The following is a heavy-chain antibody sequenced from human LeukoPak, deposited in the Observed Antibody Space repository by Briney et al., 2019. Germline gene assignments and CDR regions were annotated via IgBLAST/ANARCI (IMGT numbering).Heavy chain of an antibody. CDR3: ARGGAYYDFWSGYYNPDY. Sequence: GGSLRLSCAASGFTFSSYAMHWVRQAPGKGLEWVAVISYDGSNKYYADSVKGRFTISRDNSKNTLYLQMNSLRAEDTAVYYCARGGAYYDFWSGYYNPDYWAREPWSPSPQ. J-gene: IGHJ4*02. D-gene: IGHD3-3*01. CDR1: GFTFSSYA. V-gene: IGHV3-30-3*01. CDR2: ISYDGSNK.